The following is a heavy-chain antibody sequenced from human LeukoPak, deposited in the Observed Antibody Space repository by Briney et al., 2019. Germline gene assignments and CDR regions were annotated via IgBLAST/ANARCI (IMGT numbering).Heavy chain of an antibody. V-gene: IGHV1-24*01. Sequence: ASVKVSCKVSGYTLTELSMHWVRQAPGKGLEWMGGFDPEDGETIYAQKFQGRVTMTEDTSTDAAYMELSSLRSEDTAVYYCAIRDYGGNSGYAFDIWGQGTMVTVSS. J-gene: IGHJ3*02. D-gene: IGHD4-23*01. CDR2: FDPEDGET. CDR1: GYTLTELS. CDR3: AIRDYGGNSGYAFDI.